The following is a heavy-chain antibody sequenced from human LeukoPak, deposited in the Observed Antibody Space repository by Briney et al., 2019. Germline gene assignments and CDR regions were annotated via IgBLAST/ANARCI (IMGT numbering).Heavy chain of an antibody. CDR1: GYTFTSYG. V-gene: IGHV1-2*02. D-gene: IGHD5-18*01. CDR2: INPNSGGT. CDR3: ARALKVQLWLNY. Sequence: AASVKVSCKASGYTFTSYGISWVRQAPGQGLEWMGWINPNSGGTNYAQKFQGRVTMTRDTSISTAYMELSRLRSDDTAVYYCARALKVQLWLNYWGQGTLVTVSS. J-gene: IGHJ4*02.